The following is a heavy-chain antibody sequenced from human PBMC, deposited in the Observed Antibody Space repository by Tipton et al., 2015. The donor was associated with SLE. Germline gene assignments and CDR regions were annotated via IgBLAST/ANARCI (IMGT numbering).Heavy chain of an antibody. Sequence: TLSLTCAVSGDSLTSGYYWGCIRQPTGKGLEWIGRVYYRMSTYYNPSLKSRVTMSIDTTKNKLSLQLTSVTAADTAVYYGAKKKGGTMDDYWGRGTLVTVSS. V-gene: IGHV4-38-2*01. CDR1: GDSLTSGYY. J-gene: IGHJ4*02. CDR2: VYYRMST. D-gene: IGHD1-7*01. CDR3: AKKKGGTMDDY.